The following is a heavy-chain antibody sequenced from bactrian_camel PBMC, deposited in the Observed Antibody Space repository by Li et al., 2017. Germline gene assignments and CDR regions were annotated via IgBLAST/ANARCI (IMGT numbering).Heavy chain of an antibody. V-gene: IGHV3S53*01. J-gene: IGHJ4*01. CDR2: IDGAGIT. D-gene: IGHD1*01. Sequence: HVQLVESGGGSVQAGGSLTLSCDASRYTFSAYCIGWSRQDPGKEREGVAAIDGAGITTYAVSVKGRFTISKDNAKNTVYLQMNSLEPEDTAMYYCTRLPFKTNVGLWLRGHEAEYNAKGQGTQVTVS. CDR1: RYTFSAYC.